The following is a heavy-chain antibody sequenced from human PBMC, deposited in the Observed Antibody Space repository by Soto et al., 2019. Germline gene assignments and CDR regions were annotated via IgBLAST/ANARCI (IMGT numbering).Heavy chain of an antibody. D-gene: IGHD3-9*01. CDR3: ARGERSSSILMLRWPYYYYMDV. Sequence: EVQLVESGGGLGQPGGSLRLSCAASGFTFSSYWMSWVRQAPGKGLEWVANIKQDGSEKYYVDSVKGRFTISRDNAENSLYLQMNILSGEDTDVYDCARGERSSSILMLRWPYYYYMDVWGKGTTVTVSS. CDR2: IKQDGSEK. CDR1: GFTFSSYW. V-gene: IGHV3-7*01. J-gene: IGHJ6*03.